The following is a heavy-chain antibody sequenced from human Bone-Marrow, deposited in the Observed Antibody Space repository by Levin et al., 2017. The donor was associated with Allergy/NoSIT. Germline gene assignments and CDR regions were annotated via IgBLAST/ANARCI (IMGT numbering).Heavy chain of an antibody. CDR3: ARRDGSGSFYNGAFDA. CDR1: GGSISSNTYY. V-gene: IGHV4-39*01. CDR2: LFHSGDT. D-gene: IGHD3-10*01. Sequence: SETLSLTCTVSGGSISSNTYYWDWIRQPPGKGLEWIGSLFHSGDTFYSPSLKSRITMSADTSKNQFSLSLSSVTAADSAVYYCARRDGSGSFYNGAFDAWGQGTLATVSS. J-gene: IGHJ4*02.